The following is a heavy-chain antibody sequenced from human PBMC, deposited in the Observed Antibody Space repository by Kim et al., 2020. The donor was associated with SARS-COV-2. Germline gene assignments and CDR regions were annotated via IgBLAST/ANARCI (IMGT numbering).Heavy chain of an antibody. J-gene: IGHJ6*02. Sequence: GGSLRLSCAASGFTFSSYGMHWVRQAPGKGLEWVAVIWYDGSNKYYADSVKGRFTISRDNSKNTLYLQMNSLRAEDTAVYYCARERGYGSGSQIPYYYYYGMDVWGQGTTVTVSS. CDR1: GFTFSSYG. V-gene: IGHV3-33*01. CDR2: IWYDGSNK. D-gene: IGHD3-10*01. CDR3: ARERGYGSGSQIPYYYYYGMDV.